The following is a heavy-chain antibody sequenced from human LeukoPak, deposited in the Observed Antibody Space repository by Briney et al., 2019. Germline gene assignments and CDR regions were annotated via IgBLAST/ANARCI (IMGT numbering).Heavy chain of an antibody. V-gene: IGHV3-7*01. J-gene: IGHJ4*02. CDR2: IKQDGSEK. CDR3: ARVITGYYYDSSGYYGDY. Sequence: GGSLRLSCAASGFTFSSYWMSWVRQAPGKGLEWVANIKQDGSEKYYVDPVKGRFTISRDNAKNSLYLQMNSLRAEDTAVYYCARVITGYYYDSSGYYGDYWGQGTLVTVSS. D-gene: IGHD3-22*01. CDR1: GFTFSSYW.